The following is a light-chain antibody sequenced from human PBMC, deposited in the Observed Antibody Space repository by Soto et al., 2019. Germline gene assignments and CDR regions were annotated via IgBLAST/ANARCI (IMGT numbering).Light chain of an antibody. CDR1: QSVPSNF. Sequence: EIVLTQSPGTLSLSPGDRATLSCRASQSVPSNFLAWYQQKPGQAPILVIYGVSRRATGIPDRFSGSGSGTDFTLTISRLEPEDFAVYYCKQYDSSWTFGQGTKVEIK. CDR2: GVS. CDR3: KQYDSSWT. J-gene: IGKJ1*01. V-gene: IGKV3-20*01.